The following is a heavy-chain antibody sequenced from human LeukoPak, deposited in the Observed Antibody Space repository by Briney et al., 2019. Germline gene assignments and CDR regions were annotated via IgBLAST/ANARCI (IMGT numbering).Heavy chain of an antibody. CDR2: IKSKTDGGTT. J-gene: IGHJ4*02. CDR1: GFIVSSNS. Sequence: GGSLRLSCTVSGFIVSSNSMSWVRQAPGKGLEWVGRIKSKTDGGTTDYAAPVKGRFTISRDDSKNTLYLQMNSLKTEDTAVYYCTTDLEWFGELLYLWGQGTLVTVSS. D-gene: IGHD3-10*01. CDR3: TTDLEWFGELLYL. V-gene: IGHV3-15*01.